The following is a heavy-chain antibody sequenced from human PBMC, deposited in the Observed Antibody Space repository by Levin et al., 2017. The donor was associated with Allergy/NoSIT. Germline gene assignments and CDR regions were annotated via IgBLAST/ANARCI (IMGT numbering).Heavy chain of an antibody. D-gene: IGHD5-12*01. CDR1: GFTFSDYY. CDR2: ISSSGSTI. CDR3: ARSQYREAFDI. V-gene: IGHV3-11*01. J-gene: IGHJ3*02. Sequence: GGSLRLSCAASGFTFSDYYMSWIRQAPGKGLEWVSYISSSGSTIYYADSVKGRFTISRDNAKNSLYLQMNSLRAEDTAVYYGARSQYREAFDIWGQGTMVTVSS.